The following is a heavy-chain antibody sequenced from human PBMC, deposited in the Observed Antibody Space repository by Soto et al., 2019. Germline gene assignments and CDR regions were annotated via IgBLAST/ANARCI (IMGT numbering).Heavy chain of an antibody. CDR3: ARCYCSVGSCYTCWHFDL. Sequence: QVQLVQSAAEVKKPGASVKVSCKASGYTFSNFGLSWVRQAPGQGLEWMGWIGPYNGNTDHAQKFQDRVTMTTDTSTNTAYIELRGLTSDDTAVYYCARCYCSVGSCYTCWHFDLWGRGTLVTVSS. V-gene: IGHV1-18*01. J-gene: IGHJ2*01. D-gene: IGHD2-15*01. CDR1: GYTFSNFG. CDR2: IGPYNGNT.